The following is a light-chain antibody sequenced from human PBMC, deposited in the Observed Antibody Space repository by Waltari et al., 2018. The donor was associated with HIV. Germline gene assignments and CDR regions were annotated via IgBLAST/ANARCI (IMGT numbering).Light chain of an antibody. Sequence: DIVMTQSPDSLAVSLGERATINCKSSQSVLYSSNNKNYLAWYQQKPGQPPKLLIYWASTRESWVPDRVSVSGSGTDFTLTISSLQAEDVAVYYCQQYYSTPYTFGQGTKLEIK. J-gene: IGKJ2*01. V-gene: IGKV4-1*01. CDR3: QQYYSTPYT. CDR2: WAS. CDR1: QSVLYSSNNKNY.